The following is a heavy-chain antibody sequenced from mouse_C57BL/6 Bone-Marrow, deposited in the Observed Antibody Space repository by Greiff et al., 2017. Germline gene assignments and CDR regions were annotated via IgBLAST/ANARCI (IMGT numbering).Heavy chain of an antibody. D-gene: IGHD1-1*01. CDR2: IHPNSGST. V-gene: IGHV1-64*01. J-gene: IGHJ3*01. CDR1: GYTFTSYW. Sequence: QVQLQQPGAELVKPGASVKLSCKASGYTFTSYWMHWVKQRPGQGLEWIGMIHPNSGSTNYNEKFKSKATLTVDKSSSTAYMQLSSLTSEDSAVXYCARSYYCFGSPFAYWGQGTLVTVSA. CDR3: ARSYYCFGSPFAY.